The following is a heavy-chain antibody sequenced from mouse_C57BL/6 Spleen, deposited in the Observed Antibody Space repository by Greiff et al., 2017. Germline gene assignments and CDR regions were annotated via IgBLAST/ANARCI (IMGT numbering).Heavy chain of an antibody. CDR2: IHPSDSDT. CDR3: AIWGTTVVARN. J-gene: IGHJ3*01. CDR1: GYTFTSYW. Sequence: VQLQQPGAELVKPGASVKVSCKASGYTFTSYWMHWVKQRPGQGLEWFGRIHPSDSDTNYNQKFKGKATLTVDKSSSTAYMQLSSLTSEDSAVYYCAIWGTTVVARNWGQGTLVTVSA. V-gene: IGHV1-74*01. D-gene: IGHD1-1*01.